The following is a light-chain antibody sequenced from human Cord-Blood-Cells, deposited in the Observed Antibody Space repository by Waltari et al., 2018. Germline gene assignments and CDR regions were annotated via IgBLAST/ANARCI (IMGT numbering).Light chain of an antibody. CDR2: GAS. CDR3: QQYYSTPLT. V-gene: IGKV4-1*01. J-gene: IGKJ4*01. Sequence: IVMTQSPDSLAVSLGERATINRKSSQSVLYSSNNNNYLAWYQQKPGQPPKLLIYGASTRESGIPDRFSGSGSGTEFTLTISSLQAEDVAVYYCQQYYSTPLTFGGGTKVEIK. CDR1: QSVLYSSNNNNY.